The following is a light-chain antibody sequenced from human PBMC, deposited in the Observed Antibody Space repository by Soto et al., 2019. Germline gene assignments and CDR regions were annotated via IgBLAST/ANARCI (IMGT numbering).Light chain of an antibody. V-gene: IGKV1-39*01. CDR2: AAS. J-gene: IGKJ4*01. CDR3: QQTFSTPPLT. Sequence: DIQMTQSPSTLSGSVGDRVTMTFRASQGITTYLNWYQQKPGKAPKLLIYAASSLQSGVPSRFSGSGSGTDFTLTISSLQPEDFATYYCQQTFSTPPLTFGGGTKVDIK. CDR1: QGITTY.